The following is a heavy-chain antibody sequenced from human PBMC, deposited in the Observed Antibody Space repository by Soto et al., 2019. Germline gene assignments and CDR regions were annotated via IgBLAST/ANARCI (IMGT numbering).Heavy chain of an antibody. Sequence: PSETLSLTCTVSGGSISSSSYYWGWIRQPPGKGLEWIGSIYYSGSTYYNPSLKSRVTISVDTSKNQFSLKLSSVTAADTAVYYCAGEINWFDPWGQGTLVTVSS. CDR1: GGSISSSSYY. CDR2: IYYSGST. J-gene: IGHJ5*02. CDR3: AGEINWFDP. D-gene: IGHD3-10*01. V-gene: IGHV4-39*01.